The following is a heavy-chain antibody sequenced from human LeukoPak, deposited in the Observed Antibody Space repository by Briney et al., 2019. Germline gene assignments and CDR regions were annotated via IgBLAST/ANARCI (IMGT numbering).Heavy chain of an antibody. J-gene: IGHJ6*03. CDR2: LSGSGAST. V-gene: IGHV3-23*01. CDR3: AKGGVATMRDGYNYYYYYMEV. CDR1: AFTFGNYA. D-gene: IGHD5-24*01. Sequence: GGSLRLSCAASAFTFGNYAMNWVRQAPGKGLEWVSGLSGSGASTYYADSVKGRFTISRDNSKNTLYLQMNRLRAEDTAVYYCAKGGVATMRDGYNYYYYYMEVWGRGTTVTVSS.